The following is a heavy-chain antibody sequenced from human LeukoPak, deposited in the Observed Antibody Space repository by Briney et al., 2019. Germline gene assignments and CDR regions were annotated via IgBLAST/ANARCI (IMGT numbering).Heavy chain of an antibody. J-gene: IGHJ4*02. CDR2: INHSGST. CDR1: GGSFSGYY. V-gene: IGHV4-34*01. CDR3: ARERGYSYWSYFDY. Sequence: PSEALSLTCAVYGGSFSGYYWSWIRQPPGKGLEWIGEINHSGSTNYNPSLKSRVTMSVDTSKNQFSLKLSSVTAADTAVYYCARERGYSYWSYFDYWGQGTLVTVSS. D-gene: IGHD5-18*01.